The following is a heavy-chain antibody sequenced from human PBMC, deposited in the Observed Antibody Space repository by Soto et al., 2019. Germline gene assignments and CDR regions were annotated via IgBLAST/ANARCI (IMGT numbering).Heavy chain of an antibody. V-gene: IGHV3-23*01. J-gene: IGHJ4*02. Sequence: PGGSLRLSCAASGITFNNHALSWVRQAPGKGLEWVSGISGSGANTHYADYVKGRFTISRDNSKNTLYLQMNSLSPDDPAVYICAKEHGGGTSTITSYFDYWGRGTLVTVPS. D-gene: IGHD5-12*01. CDR3: AKEHGGGTSTITSYFDY. CDR1: GITFNNHA. CDR2: ISGSGANT.